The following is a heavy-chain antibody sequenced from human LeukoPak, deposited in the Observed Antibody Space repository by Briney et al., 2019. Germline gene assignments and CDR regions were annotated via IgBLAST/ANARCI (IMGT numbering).Heavy chain of an antibody. CDR1: GGSFSGFH. CDR3: ARSPGLWRLHFYYYMDV. D-gene: IGHD3-16*01. Sequence: SETLSLTCAVFGGSFSGFHWTRIRQPPGKGLEWIGEINHSGSTNYNPSLKNRITISLDTSKDQFSLKLTSVTAADTAVYYCARSPGLWRLHFYYYMDVWGKGTTVTVSS. V-gene: IGHV4-34*10. J-gene: IGHJ6*03. CDR2: INHSGST.